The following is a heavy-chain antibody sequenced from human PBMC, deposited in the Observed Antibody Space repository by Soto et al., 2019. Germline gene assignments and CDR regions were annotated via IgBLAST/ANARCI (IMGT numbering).Heavy chain of an antibody. J-gene: IGHJ5*02. CDR3: AKDLSSSWYFWFDP. V-gene: IGHV3-9*01. D-gene: IGHD6-13*01. CDR2: ISWNSGSI. CDR1: GFTFDDYA. Sequence: EVQLVESGGGLVQPGRSLRLSCAASGFTFDDYAMHWVRQAPGKGLEWVSGISWNSGSIGYADSVKGRFTISRDNAKNSLYLQMNSLRAEDTALYYCAKDLSSSWYFWFDPWGQGTLVNVSS.